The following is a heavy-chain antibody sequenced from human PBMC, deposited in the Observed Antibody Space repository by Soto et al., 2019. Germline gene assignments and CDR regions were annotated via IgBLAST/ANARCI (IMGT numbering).Heavy chain of an antibody. Sequence: EVHLVESGGGLVQPGESLKLSCVVSGFTVSTNYMTWVRQAPGKGLEWVSGIHIGGGTYYADSVDGRITISRDNSENTLYLQINHLPSQETPAYYPARVFTYCRGGSSHSLDYWAQGT. J-gene: IGHJ4*02. D-gene: IGHD1-26*01. CDR1: GFTVSTNY. V-gene: IGHV3-66*01. CDR2: IHIGGGT. CDR3: ARVFTYCRGGSSHSLDY.